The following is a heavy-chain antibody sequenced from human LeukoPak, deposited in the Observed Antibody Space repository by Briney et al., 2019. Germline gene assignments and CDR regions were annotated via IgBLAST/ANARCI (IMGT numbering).Heavy chain of an antibody. CDR3: ASGLERTYYYYGMDV. CDR2: ISGSGDRT. Sequence: GGSLRLSCAVSGITFSSYTMSWVRQAPGKGLQWVSAISGSGDRTYYADSVKGRFTISRDNAKNSLYLQMNSLRAEDTAVYYCASGLERTYYYYGMDVWGQGTTVTVSS. D-gene: IGHD1-1*01. J-gene: IGHJ6*02. CDR1: GITFSSYT. V-gene: IGHV3-23*01.